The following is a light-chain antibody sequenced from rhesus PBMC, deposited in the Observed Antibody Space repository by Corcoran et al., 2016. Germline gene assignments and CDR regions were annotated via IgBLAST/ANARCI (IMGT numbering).Light chain of an antibody. CDR1: QDIGRY. Sequence: DIQMTQSSSSLSASVGDTVTITCRASQDIGRYLNWFPQKPGKAPKLLIYTSSSLESGVPARFSGIGSGTEFTLTISSLQPEDFASYYCLQHKSYPRTFGQGTKVEIK. CDR3: LQHKSYPRT. J-gene: IGKJ1*01. V-gene: IGKV1-28*02. CDR2: TSS.